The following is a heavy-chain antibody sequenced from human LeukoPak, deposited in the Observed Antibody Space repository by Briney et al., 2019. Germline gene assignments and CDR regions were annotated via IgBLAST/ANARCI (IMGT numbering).Heavy chain of an antibody. Sequence: GGSLRLSCAASGFTFSSYWMSWVRQAPGRGLEWVANIKQDGSEKYYVDSVKGRFTISRDNAKNSLYMQMNSLRAEDTTVYYCGRSAAAGFFDYWGQGTLVTVSS. J-gene: IGHJ4*02. CDR2: IKQDGSEK. D-gene: IGHD6-13*01. V-gene: IGHV3-7*03. CDR1: GFTFSSYW. CDR3: GRSAAAGFFDY.